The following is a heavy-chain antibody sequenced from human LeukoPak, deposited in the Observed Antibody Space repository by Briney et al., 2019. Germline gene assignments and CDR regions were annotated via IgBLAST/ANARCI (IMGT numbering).Heavy chain of an antibody. Sequence: GGSLRLSCAASGFTFSSYEMNWVRQAPGKGLEWVSYISSSGSTIYYADSVKGRFTISRDNAKNSLYLQMNSLRAEDTAVYYCARDWLFGSSVLWGQGTPVTVSS. CDR1: GFTFSSYE. CDR2: ISSSGSTI. D-gene: IGHD2-2*01. CDR3: ARDWLFGSSVL. V-gene: IGHV3-48*03. J-gene: IGHJ4*02.